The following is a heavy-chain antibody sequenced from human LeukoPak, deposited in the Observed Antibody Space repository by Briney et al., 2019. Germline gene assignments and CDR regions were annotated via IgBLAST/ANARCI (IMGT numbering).Heavy chain of an antibody. Sequence: PGGSLRLSCAASGFTFRHYYMGWIRQTPGKGLDWISYISPDADTIYHADSVQGRFTVSRDNVQNSLYLEMNSLRAEDTAMYYCVRDLVGTPGYWGQGTLVTVSS. CDR2: ISPDADTI. CDR3: VRDLVGTPGY. D-gene: IGHD1-26*01. J-gene: IGHJ4*02. V-gene: IGHV3-11*01. CDR1: GFTFRHYY.